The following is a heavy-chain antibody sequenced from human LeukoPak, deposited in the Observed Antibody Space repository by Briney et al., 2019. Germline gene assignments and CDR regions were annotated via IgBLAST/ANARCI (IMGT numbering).Heavy chain of an antibody. Sequence: SETLSLTCTVSGGSISSSSYYWGWIRQPPGKGLEWIGSIYYSGSTYYNPSLKSRVTISVDTSKNQFSLKLSSVTAADTAVYYCARVTSIDAFDIWGRGTMVTVSS. J-gene: IGHJ3*02. CDR1: GGSISSSSYY. CDR3: ARVTSIDAFDI. V-gene: IGHV4-39*07. CDR2: IYYSGST. D-gene: IGHD2-2*01.